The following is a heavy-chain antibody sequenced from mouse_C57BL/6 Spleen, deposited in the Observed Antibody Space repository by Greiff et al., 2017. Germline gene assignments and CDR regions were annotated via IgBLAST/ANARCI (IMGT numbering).Heavy chain of an antibody. CDR1: GFTFSDYG. D-gene: IGHD4-1*01. J-gene: IGHJ2*01. CDR2: ISSGSSTI. CDR3: ARARTGTYFDY. V-gene: IGHV5-17*01. Sequence: EVMLVESGGGLVKPGGSLKLSCAASGFTFSDYGMHWVRQAPETGLEWVAYISSGSSTIYYADTVKGRFTISRDNAKNTLFLQMTSLRSEDTAMYYCARARTGTYFDYWGQGTTLTVSS.